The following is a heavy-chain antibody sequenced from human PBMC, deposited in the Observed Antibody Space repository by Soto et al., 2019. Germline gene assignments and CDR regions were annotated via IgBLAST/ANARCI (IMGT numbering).Heavy chain of an antibody. CDR2: IITILGIA. Sequence: SVKVSCKDSGGTLSSYTISWVRQAPGQGLKWMGRIITILGIANYAQKFQGRVTITADKSTSTAYMELSSLRSEDTAVYYCARGLWVGDYDLDYWGQGTLVTVSS. CDR3: ARGLWVGDYDLDY. CDR1: GGTLSSYT. V-gene: IGHV1-69*02. J-gene: IGHJ4*02. D-gene: IGHD4-17*01.